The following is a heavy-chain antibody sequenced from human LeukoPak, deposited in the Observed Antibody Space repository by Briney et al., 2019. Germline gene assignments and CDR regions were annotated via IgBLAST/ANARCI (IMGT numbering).Heavy chain of an antibody. CDR1: GYTFTTYD. D-gene: IGHD1-1*01. J-gene: IGHJ1*01. CDR2: INPSSGNT. CDR3: ARGPPTAQYFQH. Sequence: ASVKVSCKASGYTFTTYDINWVRQATGQGLQWMGWINPSSGNTGYAQKFQGRITITRNISISTVYMELSSLRSEDTAVYYCARGPPTAQYFQHWGQGTLVTVSS. V-gene: IGHV1-8*03.